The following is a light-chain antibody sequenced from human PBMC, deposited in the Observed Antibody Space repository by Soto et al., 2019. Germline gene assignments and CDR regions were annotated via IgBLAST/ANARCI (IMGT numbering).Light chain of an antibody. CDR1: SSDIGAYIY. CDR3: SSYAGSYNFV. Sequence: QSALTQPPSASGSLGQSLTISCTGTSSDIGAYIYVSWYQQHPGKAPKHIISDVSKRPSGVPERFSGSKSGNTASLTVSGLQADDEGHYYCSSYAGSYNFVFGSGTKVTVL. V-gene: IGLV2-8*01. CDR2: DVS. J-gene: IGLJ6*01.